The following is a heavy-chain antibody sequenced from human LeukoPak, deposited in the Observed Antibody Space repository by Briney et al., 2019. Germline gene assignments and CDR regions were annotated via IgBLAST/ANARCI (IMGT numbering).Heavy chain of an antibody. J-gene: IGHJ5*02. CDR1: GFTFSTYN. D-gene: IGHD2-15*01. CDR3: ARGADGVSSNSRGWFDP. Sequence: GGSLRLSCAASGFTFSTYNMNWVRQAPGKGLEWVSSISTSSSYIYYADSVRGRFTISRDNAKNSLYLQMNSLRAEDTAVYSCARGADGVSSNSRGWFDPWGQGTLVTVSS. V-gene: IGHV3-21*01. CDR2: ISTSSSYI.